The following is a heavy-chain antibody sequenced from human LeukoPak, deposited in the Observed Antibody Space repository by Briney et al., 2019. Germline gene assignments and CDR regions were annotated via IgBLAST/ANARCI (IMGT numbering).Heavy chain of an antibody. CDR3: ARGERDCGDCYSY. J-gene: IGHJ4*02. Sequence: SETLSLTCTVSGYSISSGYYWGWIRQPPGKGLEWIGSIYHSGSTYYNPSLKSRVTISVDTSKNQFSLKLSSVLAADTAVYYCARGERDCGDCYSYWGQGTLVTVSS. D-gene: IGHD2-21*02. CDR2: IYHSGST. V-gene: IGHV4-38-2*02. CDR1: GYSISSGYY.